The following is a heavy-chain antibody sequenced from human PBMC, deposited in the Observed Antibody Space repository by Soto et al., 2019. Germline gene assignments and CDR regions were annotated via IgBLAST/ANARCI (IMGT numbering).Heavy chain of an antibody. CDR3: GNSFLRPDVNGFDY. CDR1: GYTLTELS. D-gene: IGHD4-17*01. Sequence: ASVKVSSKVSGYTLTELSMHWVRQAPGKGLEWMGGFDPEDGETIYAQKFQGRVTMTEDTSTDTAYMELSSLRSEDKAVYYCGNSFLRPDVNGFDYWGQGTLVTVSS. V-gene: IGHV1-24*01. J-gene: IGHJ4*02. CDR2: FDPEDGET.